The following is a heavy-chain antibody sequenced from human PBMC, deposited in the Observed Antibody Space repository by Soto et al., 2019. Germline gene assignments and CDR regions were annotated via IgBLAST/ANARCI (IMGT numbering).Heavy chain of an antibody. CDR2: ISWNSDSI. CDR3: TKVGGLYDFWSGPLHFDL. D-gene: IGHD3-3*01. CDR1: GFIFDDFA. Sequence: EAQLVESGGGLVQPGRSLRLSCAGSGFIFDDFAIHWVRQAPGKGLGWVSGISWNSDSIGYADSVKGRFTISRDNAKNALYLQMNSLRVEDTAFYYCTKVGGLYDFWSGPLHFDLLGQGTLVTVTS. J-gene: IGHJ4*02. V-gene: IGHV3-9*01.